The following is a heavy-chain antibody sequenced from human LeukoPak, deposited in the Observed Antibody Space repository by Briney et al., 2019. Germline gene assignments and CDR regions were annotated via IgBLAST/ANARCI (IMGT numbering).Heavy chain of an antibody. J-gene: IGHJ4*02. V-gene: IGHV3-23*01. CDR3: AKDRPNYYGSNGHYYRRDGDY. D-gene: IGHD3-22*01. Sequence: GGSLRLSCAASGFTFSIYAMSWVRQAPGQGLQWVSSITSSDDGTYYADSVKGGFTISRDNSENMLYLQMNSLRVEDTAVYFCAKDRPNYYGSNGHYYRRDGDYWGQGTLVTVSS. CDR1: GFTFSIYA. CDR2: ITSSDDGT.